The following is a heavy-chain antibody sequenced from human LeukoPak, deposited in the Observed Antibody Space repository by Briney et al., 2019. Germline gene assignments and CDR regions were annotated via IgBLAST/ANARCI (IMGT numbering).Heavy chain of an antibody. D-gene: IGHD4-23*01. J-gene: IGHJ4*02. Sequence: GSLRLSCAASGFTVSSNYMSWIRQPPGKGLEWIGEINHSGSTNYDPSLKSRVTISVDTSKNQFSLKLSSVTAANTAVYYCARGLLNYYGGNSSFDYWGQGTLVTVSS. CDR1: GFTVSSNY. CDR2: INHSGST. CDR3: ARGLLNYYGGNSSFDY. V-gene: IGHV4-34*01.